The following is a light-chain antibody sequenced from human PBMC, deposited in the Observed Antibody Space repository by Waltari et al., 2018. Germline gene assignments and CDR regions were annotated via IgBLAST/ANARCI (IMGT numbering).Light chain of an antibody. V-gene: IGKV1-16*01. Sequence: DIQMTQSPSSLSVSVGDTVTITCQASQVIDNYLNWFHQKPGEAPKLLIYSASTLDSGTSSRLSGGGSGTDFTLTIGNLQPEDFATYHCQQAYKFPYTFGQGTKVEIK. CDR3: QQAYKFPYT. CDR1: QVIDNY. J-gene: IGKJ2*01. CDR2: SAS.